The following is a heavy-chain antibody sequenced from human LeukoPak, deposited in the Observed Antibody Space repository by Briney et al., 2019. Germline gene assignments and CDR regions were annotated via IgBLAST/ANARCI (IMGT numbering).Heavy chain of an antibody. J-gene: IGHJ6*03. CDR2: ISSSGSTI. V-gene: IGHV3-48*03. CDR1: GFTFSSYE. Sequence: GGSLRLSCAASGFTFSSYEMNWVRQAPGKGLEWVSYISSSGSTIYYADSVKGRFTISRGNARNSLYLQMNSLRVEDTAVYYCARDPYSGTYGNTYYYYMDVWGKGTTVTISS. D-gene: IGHD1-26*01. CDR3: ARDPYSGTYGNTYYYYMDV.